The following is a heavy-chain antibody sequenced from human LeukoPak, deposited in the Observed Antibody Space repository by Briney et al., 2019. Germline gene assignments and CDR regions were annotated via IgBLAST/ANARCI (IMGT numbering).Heavy chain of an antibody. D-gene: IGHD1-26*01. V-gene: IGHV3-23*01. CDR2: ISGSGGST. CDR1: GFTFSSYA. Sequence: GGSLRLSCAASGFTFSSYAMSWVRQAPGKGLEWVSAISGSGGSTYYADSVKGRFTISRDNSKNTLYLQMNSLRAEDTAVYYCANLPDYGGSYPDYWGQGTLVTVSS. J-gene: IGHJ4*02. CDR3: ANLPDYGGSYPDY.